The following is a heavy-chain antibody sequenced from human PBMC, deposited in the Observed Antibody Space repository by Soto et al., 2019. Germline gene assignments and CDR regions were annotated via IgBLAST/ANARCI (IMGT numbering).Heavy chain of an antibody. D-gene: IGHD7-27*01. CDR2: INKGNGNT. J-gene: IGHJ4*02. Sequence: QVHLVQSGAEVKWPGASVKVSCKASGYTFTNHAIHWVRQAPGERLEWMGWINKGNGNTKYSQKFQGRLTITRDTSASTAYMELSSLRSEDTAVYYCARRWGRNFDYWGQGTLVTVSS. CDR1: GYTFTNHA. V-gene: IGHV1-3*04. CDR3: ARRWGRNFDY.